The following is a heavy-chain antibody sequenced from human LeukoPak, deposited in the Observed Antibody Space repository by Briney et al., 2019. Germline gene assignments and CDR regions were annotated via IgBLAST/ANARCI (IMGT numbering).Heavy chain of an antibody. CDR2: ISYDGSNK. V-gene: IGHV3-30-3*01. Sequence: GRSLRLSCAASGFTFSSYAMHWVRQAPGKGLEWVAVISYDGSNKYYADSVKGRFTISRDNSKNTLYLQMNSLRAEDTAVYYCARGRRITMVRGVPRTQYFDYWGQGTLVTVSS. CDR3: ARGRRITMVRGVPRTQYFDY. D-gene: IGHD3-10*01. J-gene: IGHJ4*02. CDR1: GFTFSSYA.